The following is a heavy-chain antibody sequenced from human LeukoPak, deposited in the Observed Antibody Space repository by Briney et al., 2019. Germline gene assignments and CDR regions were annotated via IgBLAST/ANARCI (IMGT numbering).Heavy chain of an antibody. CDR1: GGCISSYY. CDR2: IYYSGST. J-gene: IGHJ5*02. V-gene: IGHV4-59*01. CDR3: ARGVVAARFWFDP. D-gene: IGHD6-6*01. Sequence: SETLSLTCTVSGGCISSYYWNWIRQPPGKGLEWIGYIYYSGSTNYNPSLKSRVTISVDTSKNQFSLKVSSVTAADTAVYYCARGVVAARFWFDPWGQGTLVTVSS.